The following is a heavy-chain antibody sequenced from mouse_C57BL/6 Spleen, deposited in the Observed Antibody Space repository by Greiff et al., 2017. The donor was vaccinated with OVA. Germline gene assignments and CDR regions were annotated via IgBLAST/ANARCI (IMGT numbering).Heavy chain of an antibody. J-gene: IGHJ4*01. CDR2: IYPGNSDT. Sequence: VQLQQSGTVLARPGASVKMSCKTSGYTFTSYWMHWVKQRPGQGLEWIGAIYPGNSDTSYNQKFKGKAKLTAVTSASTAYMELSSLTNEDSAVYYCTKIYYSNSAMDYWGKGTSVTVSS. V-gene: IGHV1-5*01. D-gene: IGHD2-5*01. CDR3: TKIYYSNSAMDY. CDR1: GYTFTSYW.